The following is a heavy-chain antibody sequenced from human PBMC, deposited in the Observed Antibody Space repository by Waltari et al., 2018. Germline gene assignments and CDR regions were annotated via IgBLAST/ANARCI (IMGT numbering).Heavy chain of an antibody. CDR1: CFSFRDSA. CDR2: IRTNANNYAT. CDR3: SRHDPLDF. V-gene: IGHV3-73*01. Sequence: EVQLVGPGGGLLQHGGHLALTCAASCFSFRDSAIHWFGQASGKGLEWVGRIRTNANNYATSYGASVKGRFTISRDDSRNTAYLQMNSLKMDDTAVYFCSRHDPLDFWGQGTLVTVSS. J-gene: IGHJ4*02.